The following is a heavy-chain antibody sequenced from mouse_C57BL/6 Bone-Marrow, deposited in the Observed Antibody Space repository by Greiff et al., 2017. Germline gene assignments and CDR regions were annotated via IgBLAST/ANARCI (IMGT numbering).Heavy chain of an antibody. D-gene: IGHD2-4*01. CDR2: IRSKSNNYAT. CDR1: GFSFNTYA. CDR3: VRQRYYDFGGVSFDY. V-gene: IGHV10-1*01. J-gene: IGHJ2*01. Sequence: EVHLVESGGGLVQPKGSLKLSCAASGFSFNTYAMNWVRQAPGKGLEWVARIRSKSNNYATYYADSVKDRFTISRDDSESMLYLQMNNLKTEDTAMYYCVRQRYYDFGGVSFDYWGQGTTLTVSS.